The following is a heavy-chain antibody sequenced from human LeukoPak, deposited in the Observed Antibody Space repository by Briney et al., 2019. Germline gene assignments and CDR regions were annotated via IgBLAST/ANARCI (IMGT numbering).Heavy chain of an antibody. V-gene: IGHV4-39*01. CDR2: IFYNGRT. J-gene: IGHJ4*02. CDR1: GGSISYSTTY. CDR3: ARQGTYYDKIYYFDY. D-gene: IGHD3-16*01. Sequence: SETLSLTCTVSGGSISYSTTYWGWIRQPPGRGLEWIASIFYNGRTWNNPTLKSRVSISVDTSKNQFSLKVSAVTAADTAVYYCARQGTYYDKIYYFDYWGQGTLVTVSS.